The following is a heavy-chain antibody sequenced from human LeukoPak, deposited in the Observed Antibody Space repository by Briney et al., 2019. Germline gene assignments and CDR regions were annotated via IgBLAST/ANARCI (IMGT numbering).Heavy chain of an antibody. D-gene: IGHD3-22*01. J-gene: IGHJ4*02. V-gene: IGHV4-39*01. CDR3: ALRGYDSSGYYTDY. Sequence: PGGSLRLSCAASGFTFSRYVMTWVRQPPGKGLEWIGSIFYTGSTYYNPSLKSRVAISVDTSKIQFSLNLSSVTAADTAVYYCALRGYDSSGYYTDYWGQGTLVTVSS. CDR2: IFYTGST. CDR1: GFTFSRYV.